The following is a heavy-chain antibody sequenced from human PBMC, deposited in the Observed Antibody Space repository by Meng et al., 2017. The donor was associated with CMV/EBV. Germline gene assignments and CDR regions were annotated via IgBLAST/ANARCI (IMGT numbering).Heavy chain of an antibody. CDR3: ARGVVTMIVVYDP. J-gene: IGHJ5*02. D-gene: IGHD3-22*01. V-gene: IGHV4-39*07. Sequence: QLQQPATGTGLGQPSETLSLSCTVSGGSISSSSYYWGWIRQPPGKGLEWIGSIYYSGSTYYDPSLKSRVTISVDTSKNQFSLKLSSVTAADTAVYYCARGVVTMIVVYDPWGQGTLVTVSS. CDR1: GGSISSSSYY. CDR2: IYYSGST.